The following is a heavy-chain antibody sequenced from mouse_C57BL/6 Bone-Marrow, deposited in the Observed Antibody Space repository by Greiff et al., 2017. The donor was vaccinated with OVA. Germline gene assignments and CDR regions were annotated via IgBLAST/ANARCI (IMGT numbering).Heavy chain of an antibody. CDR2: ISDGGSYT. V-gene: IGHV5-4*03. CDR3: ARVIYYDYDEAMDY. D-gene: IGHD2-4*01. J-gene: IGHJ4*01. CDR1: GFTFSSYA. Sequence: EVKLMESGGGLMKPGGSLKLSCAASGFTFSSYAMSWVRQTPEKRLEWVATISDGGSYTYYPDNVKGRFTISRDNAKNNLYLQMSHLKSEDTAMYYGARVIYYDYDEAMDYWGQGTSVTVSS.